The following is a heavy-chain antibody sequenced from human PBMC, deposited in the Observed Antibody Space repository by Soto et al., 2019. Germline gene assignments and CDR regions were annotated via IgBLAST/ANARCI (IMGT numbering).Heavy chain of an antibody. Sequence: SETLSLTCTVSGGSISRYSWSWIRQPPGKGLEWIGYFYYSGSTNNNPSLKSRVTISVDTSKNQFSLKLSSVTAADTAVYYCARHKVRNGVFDYWGQGTLVTVSS. D-gene: IGHD3-10*01. J-gene: IGHJ4*02. CDR2: FYYSGST. CDR3: ARHKVRNGVFDY. V-gene: IGHV4-59*01. CDR1: GGSISRYS.